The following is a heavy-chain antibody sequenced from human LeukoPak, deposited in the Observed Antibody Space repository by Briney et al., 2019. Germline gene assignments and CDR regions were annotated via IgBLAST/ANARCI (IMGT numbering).Heavy chain of an antibody. CDR2: ISPSGNSK. V-gene: IGHV3-21*01. CDR3: VRDFLGESGAGGY. D-gene: IGHD3-10*01. Sequence: GGSPRLSCATSTFTFSSYTMNWVRQAPGKGLEWVSSISPSGNSKYHADSVKGRFTISRDNAENSLYMQMNSLRAEDTGVYYCVRDFLGESGAGGYWGQGTLVTVSS. CDR1: TFTFSSYT. J-gene: IGHJ4*02.